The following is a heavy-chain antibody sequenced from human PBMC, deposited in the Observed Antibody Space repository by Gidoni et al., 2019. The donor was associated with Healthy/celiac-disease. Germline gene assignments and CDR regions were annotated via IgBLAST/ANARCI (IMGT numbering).Heavy chain of an antibody. CDR2: IIPIFGTA. J-gene: IGHJ6*03. V-gene: IGHV1-69*06. CDR3: ARDRGDGYTRSYYYYMDV. Sequence: VQLVQSGAEVKKPGSSVKVSCKASGGTFSSYAISWVRQAPGQGLEWMGGIIPIFGTANYAQKFQGRVTITADKSTSTAYMELSSLRSEDTAVYYCARDRGDGYTRSYYYYMDVWGKGTTVTVSS. CDR1: GGTFSSYA. D-gene: IGHD3-10*01.